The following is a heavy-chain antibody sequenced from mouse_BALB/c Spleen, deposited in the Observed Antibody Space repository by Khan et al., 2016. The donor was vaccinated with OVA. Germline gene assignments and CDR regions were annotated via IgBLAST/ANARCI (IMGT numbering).Heavy chain of an antibody. CDR3: ARLAYYYDSEGFAY. V-gene: IGHV5-6*01. CDR1: GFTFSTYG. Sequence: EVELVESGGDLVKPGGSLKLSCAASGFTFSTYGMSWVRPTPDKRLEWVATISTGGSYTYYPDSVKGRFTISSDNAKNTLYLQMSSLKSEDTAMFYCARLAYYYDSEGFAYWGQGTLVTVSA. D-gene: IGHD1-1*01. CDR2: ISTGGSYT. J-gene: IGHJ3*01.